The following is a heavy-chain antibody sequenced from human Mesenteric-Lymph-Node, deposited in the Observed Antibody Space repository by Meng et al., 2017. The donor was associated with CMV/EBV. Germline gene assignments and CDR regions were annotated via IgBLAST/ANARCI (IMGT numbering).Heavy chain of an antibody. CDR1: RFTCSTYA. V-gene: IGHV3-23*01. D-gene: IGHD6-19*01. Sequence: GGSLRLSCAASRFTCSTYAMNWVRQAPGKGLEWVSGIEGNGVTTYYADSVKGRFTISRDNSKNTVYLQMNNLRAEDTAVYYCAKVNEASGLVSSYLDCWGQGTPVTVSS. CDR2: IEGNGVTT. CDR3: AKVNEASGLVSSYLDC. J-gene: IGHJ4*02.